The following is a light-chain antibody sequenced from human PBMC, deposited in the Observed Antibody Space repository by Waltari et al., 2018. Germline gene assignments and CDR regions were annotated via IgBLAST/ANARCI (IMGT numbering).Light chain of an antibody. CDR2: GAS. V-gene: IGKV3-20*01. Sequence: EIVLTQSPGTLPLSPGERATLSCRASQTVRTTYLAWYQQKPGQAPTLLIYGASSRATGIPDRFCGSGSGTDFSLTISSLEPEDFAVYYCQQYDISPLTFGGGTKVEIK. J-gene: IGKJ4*01. CDR3: QQYDISPLT. CDR1: QTVRTTY.